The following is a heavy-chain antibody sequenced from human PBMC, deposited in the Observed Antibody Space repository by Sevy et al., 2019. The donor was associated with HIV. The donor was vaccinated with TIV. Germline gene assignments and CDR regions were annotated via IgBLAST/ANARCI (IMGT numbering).Heavy chain of an antibody. Sequence: GGSLRLSCAASGFTFSDYYMSWIRQAPGKGLEWVSYISSSSSYTNYADSVKGRFTISRDNAKNSLYLQMNSLRAEDTAVYYCAREGHYDSSGYYPGRPREVYYFDYCGQGTLVTVSS. D-gene: IGHD3-22*01. V-gene: IGHV3-11*06. CDR3: AREGHYDSSGYYPGRPREVYYFDY. CDR2: ISSSSSYT. J-gene: IGHJ4*02. CDR1: GFTFSDYY.